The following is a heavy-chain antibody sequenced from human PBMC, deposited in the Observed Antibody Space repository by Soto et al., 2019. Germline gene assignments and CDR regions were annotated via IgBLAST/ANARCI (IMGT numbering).Heavy chain of an antibody. V-gene: IGHV1-69*01. D-gene: IGHD3-22*01. Sequence: QEQLVQSGAEVKKSGSSVKVSCKDTGGLFSSYAVSWVRQAPGQGLEWMGGIIPVFGTTYYAQKFQGRVTINADESANTADMERSSLRPEDTAMYYCARGGSGYVWFNEFWGQGTLVTVSS. CDR2: IIPVFGTT. J-gene: IGHJ4*02. CDR3: ARGGSGYVWFNEF. CDR1: GGLFSSYA.